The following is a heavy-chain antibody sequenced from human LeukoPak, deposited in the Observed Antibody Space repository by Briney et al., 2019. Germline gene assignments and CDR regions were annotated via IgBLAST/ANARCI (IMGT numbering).Heavy chain of an antibody. CDR3: TRGQDFWSGYYIYYYYGMDV. Sequence: GGSLRLSCAASGFTFSSYSMNWVRQAPGKGLEWVGRTRNKANSYTTVYAASVKGRFTISRDDSKSIAYLQMNSLKTEDTAVYYCTRGQDFWSGYYIYYYYGMDVWGQGTTVTVSS. J-gene: IGHJ6*02. D-gene: IGHD3-3*01. V-gene: IGHV3-72*01. CDR1: GFTFSSYS. CDR2: TRNKANSYTT.